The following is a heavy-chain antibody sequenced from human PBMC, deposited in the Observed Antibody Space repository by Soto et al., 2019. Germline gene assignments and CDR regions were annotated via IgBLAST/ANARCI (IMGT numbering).Heavy chain of an antibody. D-gene: IGHD3-10*01. V-gene: IGHV4-59*08. J-gene: IGHJ6*03. Sequence: ASETLSLTCTVSGGSISSYYWSWIRQPPGKGLEWIGYIYYSGSTNYNPSIKSRVTISVDTSKNQFSLKLSSVTAADTAVYYCARSGGRNSYYYMDVWGKGTTVTVSS. CDR1: GGSISSYY. CDR2: IYYSGST. CDR3: ARSGGRNSYYYMDV.